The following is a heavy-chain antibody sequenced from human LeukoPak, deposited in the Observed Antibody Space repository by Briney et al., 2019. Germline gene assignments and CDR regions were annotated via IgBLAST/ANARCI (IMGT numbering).Heavy chain of an antibody. CDR1: GFTFSSYA. D-gene: IGHD2-21*02. CDR2: IGGSGGSI. Sequence: GGSLRLSCAASGFTFSSYAMSWVRQAPGKGLEWVSGIGGSGGSIYYSDSVKGRFTISRDNSKNALYLQMNSLRAEDTAVYYCAKDMALVVVTDNGMDVWGQGTTVTVSS. V-gene: IGHV3-23*01. CDR3: AKDMALVVVTDNGMDV. J-gene: IGHJ6*02.